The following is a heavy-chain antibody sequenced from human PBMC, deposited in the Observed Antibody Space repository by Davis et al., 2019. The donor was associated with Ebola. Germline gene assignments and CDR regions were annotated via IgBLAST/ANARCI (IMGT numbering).Heavy chain of an antibody. CDR3: TTGDIVVVPAVDY. CDR1: GFTFSNAW. D-gene: IGHD2-2*01. V-gene: IGHV3-15*01. CDR2: IKSKTDGGTT. Sequence: GESLKISCAASGFTFSNAWMSWVRQAPGKGLEWVGRIKSKTDGGTTDYAAPVKGRFTISRDDSKNTLYLQMNSLKTEDTAVYYCTTGDIVVVPAVDYWGQGTLVTVSS. J-gene: IGHJ4*02.